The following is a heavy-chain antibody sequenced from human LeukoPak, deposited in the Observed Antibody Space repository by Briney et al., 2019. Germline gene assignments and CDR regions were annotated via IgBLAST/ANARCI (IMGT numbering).Heavy chain of an antibody. Sequence: GGSLRLSCAASGFTFSSYAMSWVRQAPGKGLEWVSAISGSGGSTYYADSVKGRFTISRDNSENTLYLQMNSLRAEDTAVYYCAKVFTDPLYYFDYWGQGTLVTVSS. CDR1: GFTFSSYA. CDR2: ISGSGGST. CDR3: AKVFTDPLYYFDY. J-gene: IGHJ4*02. V-gene: IGHV3-23*01. D-gene: IGHD3-16*01.